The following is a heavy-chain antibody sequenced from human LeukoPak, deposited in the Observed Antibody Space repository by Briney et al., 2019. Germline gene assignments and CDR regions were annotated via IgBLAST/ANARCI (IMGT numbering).Heavy chain of an antibody. V-gene: IGHV3-21*01. CDR2: ITSGGDYI. Sequence: GGSLRLSCAASGFTFNTFNMNWVRQAPGKGLEWVSSITSGGDYIYYADSVKGRFTTSRDNAKNSLSLQLNSLRVEDTAVYYCARGHYDVLAASYKWTPDYWGQGALVTVSS. D-gene: IGHD3-9*01. CDR1: GFTFNTFN. CDR3: ARGHYDVLAASYKWTPDY. J-gene: IGHJ4*02.